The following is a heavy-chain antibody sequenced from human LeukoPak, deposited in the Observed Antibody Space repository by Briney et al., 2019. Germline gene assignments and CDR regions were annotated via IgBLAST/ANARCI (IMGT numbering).Heavy chain of an antibody. CDR3: ARGHFGLDY. D-gene: IGHD3/OR15-3a*01. J-gene: IGHJ4*02. V-gene: IGHV3-48*04. Sequence: GGSLTLSCAASGFTFSSYSMNWVCQAPGKGLEWVSYISSGGNAEYYADSVKGRFTISRDTAKNSVYLQMNSLRAEDMAVYYCARGHFGLDYWGQGTLVTVSS. CDR2: ISSGGNAE. CDR1: GFTFSSYS.